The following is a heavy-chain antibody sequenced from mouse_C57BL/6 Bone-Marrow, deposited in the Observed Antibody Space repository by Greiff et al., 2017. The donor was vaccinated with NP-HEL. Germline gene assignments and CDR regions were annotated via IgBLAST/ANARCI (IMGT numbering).Heavy chain of an antibody. CDR1: EYEFPSHD. D-gene: IGHD1-1*01. J-gene: IGHJ1*03. Sequence: DVQLVESGGGLVQPGESLKLSCESNEYEFPSHDMSWVRKTPEKRLELVAAINSDGGSTYYPDTMERRFIISRDNTKKTLYLQMSSLRSEDTALYYCARRVTTVVPYWYFDVWGTGTTVTVSS. CDR3: ARRVTTVVPYWYFDV. CDR2: INSDGGST. V-gene: IGHV5-2*01.